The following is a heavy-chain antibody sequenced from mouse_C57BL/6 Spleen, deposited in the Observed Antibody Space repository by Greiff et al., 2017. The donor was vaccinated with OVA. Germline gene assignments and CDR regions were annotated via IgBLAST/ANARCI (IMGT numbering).Heavy chain of an antibody. Sequence: VQLQQSGAELVRPGASVTLSCKASGYTFTDYEMHWVKQTPVHGLEWIGAIDPETGGTAYNQKFKGKAILTADKSSSTAYMELRSLTSEDSAVYYCTRLETAQAFDYWGQGTTLTVSS. D-gene: IGHD3-2*02. J-gene: IGHJ2*01. V-gene: IGHV1-15*01. CDR3: TRLETAQAFDY. CDR2: IDPETGGT. CDR1: GYTFTDYE.